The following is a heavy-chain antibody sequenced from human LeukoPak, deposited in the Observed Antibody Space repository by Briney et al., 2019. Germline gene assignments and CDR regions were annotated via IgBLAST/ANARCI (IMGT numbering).Heavy chain of an antibody. Sequence: PSETLSLTCAVYGGSFSGYYWSWIRQPPGKGLKWIGEINHSGSTNYNPSLKSRVTISVDTSKNQFSLKLSSVTAADTAVYYCARGASKNCSCGRCYSRSFDYWGQGTLVTVSS. CDR3: ARGASKNCSCGRCYSRSFDY. D-gene: IGHD2-15*01. CDR1: GGSFSGYY. CDR2: INHSGST. J-gene: IGHJ4*02. V-gene: IGHV4-34*01.